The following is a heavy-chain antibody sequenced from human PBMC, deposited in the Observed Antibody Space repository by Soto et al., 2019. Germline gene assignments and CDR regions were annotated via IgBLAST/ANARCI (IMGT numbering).Heavy chain of an antibody. V-gene: IGHV3-30*03. Sequence: QVQLVESGGGVVQPGRSLRLSCAVSGFTVSTYGMHWVRQAPGKGLEWVAVISRDGGTKYYADSVKGRFTISRDNSRNTLLLEMNSLRSDDMAVYYCTGGGASGYWGQGTLVTVSS. J-gene: IGHJ4*02. CDR1: GFTVSTYG. D-gene: IGHD2-8*02. CDR2: ISRDGGTK. CDR3: TGGGASGY.